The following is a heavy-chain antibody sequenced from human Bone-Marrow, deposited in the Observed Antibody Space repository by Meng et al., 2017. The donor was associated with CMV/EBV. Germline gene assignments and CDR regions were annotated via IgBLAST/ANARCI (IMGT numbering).Heavy chain of an antibody. J-gene: IGHJ6*02. V-gene: IGHV3-21*01. CDR3: ARDRSSYDFWSGYHTYYYYYGMDV. D-gene: IGHD3-3*01. CDR1: GFTFSSYS. CDR2: ISSSSSYI. Sequence: GESLKISCAASGFTFSSYSMNWVRQAPGKGLEWVSSISSSSSYIYYADSVKGRFTISRDNAKNSLYLQMNSLRAEDTAVYYCARDRSSYDFWSGYHTYYYYYGMDVWVQGTTVTVSS.